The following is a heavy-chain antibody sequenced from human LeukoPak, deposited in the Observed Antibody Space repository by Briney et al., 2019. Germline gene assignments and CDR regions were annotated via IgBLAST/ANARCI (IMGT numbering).Heavy chain of an antibody. D-gene: IGHD1-26*01. J-gene: IGHJ4*02. CDR1: GFTFSSYA. CDR3: VRQMVGASFDY. Sequence: GGSLRLSCAASGFTFSSYAMSWVRQAPGKGLEWVANIKQDGSETYYVDSVRGRFTFSRDNAENSVYLHMNSLRAEDTAVYYCVRQMVGASFDYWGQGTLVTVSS. V-gene: IGHV3-7*01. CDR2: IKQDGSET.